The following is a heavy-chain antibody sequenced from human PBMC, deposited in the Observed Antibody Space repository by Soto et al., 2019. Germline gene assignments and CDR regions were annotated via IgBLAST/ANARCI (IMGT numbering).Heavy chain of an antibody. Sequence: SETLSLTCAVSGYSIISGYYLVLIRQPPGKGLEWIGSIYHSGSTYYNPSLKSRVTISVDTSKNQFSLKLSSVTAADTAVYYCARDVSMGYYFDYWGQGTLVTVPS. CDR1: GYSIISGYY. CDR2: IYHSGST. D-gene: IGHD1-26*01. J-gene: IGHJ4*02. V-gene: IGHV4-38-2*02. CDR3: ARDVSMGYYFDY.